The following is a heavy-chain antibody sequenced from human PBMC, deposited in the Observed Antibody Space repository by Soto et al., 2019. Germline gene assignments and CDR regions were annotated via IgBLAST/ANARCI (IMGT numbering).Heavy chain of an antibody. CDR2: ISGSGGST. J-gene: IGHJ4*02. CDR3: AKDFCGGDCYLIPPNIYFDY. D-gene: IGHD2-21*01. CDR1: GFTFSSYA. V-gene: IGHV3-23*01. Sequence: PGGSLRLSCAASGFTFSSYAMSWVRQAPGKGLEWVSAISGSGGSTYYADSVKGRFTISRDNSKNTLYLQMNSLRAEDTAVYYCAKDFCGGDCYLIPPNIYFDYWGQGTLVTVSS.